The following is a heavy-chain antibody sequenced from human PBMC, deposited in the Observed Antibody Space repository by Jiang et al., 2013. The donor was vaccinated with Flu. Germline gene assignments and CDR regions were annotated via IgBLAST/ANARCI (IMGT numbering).Heavy chain of an antibody. CDR3: ARDPQEGTGSSDY. J-gene: IGHJ4*02. V-gene: IGHV1-2*02. CDR1: GYTFTGYY. CDR2: INPNNGGT. Sequence: GAEVKKPGASVKVSCKASGYTFTGYYMHWMRQAPGQGLEWMAWINPNNGGTNYAQKFQGRVTVTTDTSITTAYMELSSLTSDDTAVYYCARDPQEGTGSSDYWGQGNPGHRLL. D-gene: IGHD3-10*01.